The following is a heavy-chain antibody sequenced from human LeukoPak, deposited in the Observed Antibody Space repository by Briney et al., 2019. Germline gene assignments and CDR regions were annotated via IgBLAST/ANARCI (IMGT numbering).Heavy chain of an antibody. CDR1: GFTFSYVW. J-gene: IGHJ4*02. CDR2: VKSKDVGATT. Sequence: GGSLRLSCAASGFTFSYVWMSWVRQAPGKGLEWVGRVKSKDVGATTDYAAPVKGGFTISRDDSKNSLYLQMDNLKTEDTAVYYCATDLAQGYLGSWGQGTLVTVSS. D-gene: IGHD1-1*01. V-gene: IGHV3-15*01. CDR3: ATDLAQGYLGS.